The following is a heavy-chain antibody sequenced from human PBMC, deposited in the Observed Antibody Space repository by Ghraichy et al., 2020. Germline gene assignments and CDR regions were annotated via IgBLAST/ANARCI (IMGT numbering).Heavy chain of an antibody. J-gene: IGHJ6*03. CDR3: AATSHRKGSYSTYYYYYYMDV. Sequence: SVKVSCKASGFTFTSSAMQWVRQARGQRLEWIGWIVVGSGNTNYAQKFQERVTITRDMSTSTAYMELSSLRSEDTAVYYCAATSHRKGSYSTYYYYYYMDVWGKGPTVTVSS. V-gene: IGHV1-58*02. D-gene: IGHD1-26*01. CDR1: GFTFTSSA. CDR2: IVVGSGNT.